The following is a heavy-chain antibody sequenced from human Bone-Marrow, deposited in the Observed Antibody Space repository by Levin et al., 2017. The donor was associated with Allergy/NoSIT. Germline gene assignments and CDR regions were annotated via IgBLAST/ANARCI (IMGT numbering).Heavy chain of an antibody. D-gene: IGHD3-10*01. CDR2: ISYDGNNE. CDR1: GFTFSTYA. V-gene: IGHV3-30-3*01. CDR3: ARDGVSAIPFDY. J-gene: IGHJ4*02. Sequence: GESLKISCAASGFTFSTYAMFWVRQTPDKGLESVAFISYDGNNESYADSVKGRFTISRDNSKNSLHLQMNSLRPEDTALYYCARDGVSAIPFDYWGQGTLVTVSA.